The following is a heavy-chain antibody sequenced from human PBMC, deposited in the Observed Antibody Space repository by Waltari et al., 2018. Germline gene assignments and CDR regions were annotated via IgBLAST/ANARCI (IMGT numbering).Heavy chain of an antibody. D-gene: IGHD3-16*01. CDR1: GYTFTGNY. Sequence: QVQLVQSGAEVKKPGASVKVSCKASGYTFTGNYMHWVRQAPGQGLEWMGWINPNSGGINYAQKFQGRVTMTRDTSISTAYMELSRRSSDDTAVYYWAGDPGGGVAGGGFYYFDYWGHGTLVTVSS. CDR3: AGDPGGGVAGGGFYYFDY. J-gene: IGHJ4*01. V-gene: IGHV1-2*02. CDR2: INPNSGGI.